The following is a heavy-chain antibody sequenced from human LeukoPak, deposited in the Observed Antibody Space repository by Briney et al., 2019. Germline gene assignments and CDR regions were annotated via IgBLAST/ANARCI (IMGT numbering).Heavy chain of an antibody. CDR2: INHSGST. D-gene: IGHD5-18*01. CDR1: GGSFSGYY. J-gene: IGHJ6*03. V-gene: IGHV4-34*01. Sequence: KSSETLSLTCAVYGGSFSGYYWSWIRQPPGKGLEWIGEINHSGSTYYNPSLKSRVTISVDTSKNQFSLKLSSVTAADTAVYYCARTTEGGYTYDYFYYYYMDVWGKGTTVTISS. CDR3: ARTTEGGYTYDYFYYYYMDV.